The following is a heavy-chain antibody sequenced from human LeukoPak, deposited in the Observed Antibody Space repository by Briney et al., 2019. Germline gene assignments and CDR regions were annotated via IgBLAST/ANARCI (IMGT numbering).Heavy chain of an antibody. V-gene: IGHV3-30*02. J-gene: IGHJ4*02. CDR3: AKVFGSHLPNFDY. Sequence: GGSLRLSCAASGFTFSSYGMHWVRQAPGKGLEWVAFIRYDGSNKYYADSVKGRFTISRDNSKNTLYLQMNSLRAEDTAVYYCAKVFGSHLPNFDYWGQGTLVTVS. CDR2: IRYDGSNK. CDR1: GFTFSSYG. D-gene: IGHD2-15*01.